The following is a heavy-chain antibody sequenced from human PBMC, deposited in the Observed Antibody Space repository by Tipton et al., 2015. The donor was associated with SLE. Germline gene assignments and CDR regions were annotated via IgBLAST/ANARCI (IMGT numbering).Heavy chain of an antibody. CDR1: GYSFTSYW. CDR2: ICPGDSDT. V-gene: IGHV5-51*03. Sequence: VQLVQSGAEVKKPGESLKISCKGSGYSFTSYWIGWVRQMPGKGLEWMGIICPGDSDTRYSPSFQGQVTISADKSISTAYLQWSSLKASDTAMYYCARPWRMAAAGSDAFDIWGQGTMVTVSS. J-gene: IGHJ3*02. D-gene: IGHD6-13*01. CDR3: ARPWRMAAAGSDAFDI.